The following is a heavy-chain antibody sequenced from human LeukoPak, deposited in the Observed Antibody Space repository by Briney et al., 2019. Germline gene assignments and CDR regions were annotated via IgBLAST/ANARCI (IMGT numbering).Heavy chain of an antibody. V-gene: IGHV3-21*01. J-gene: IGHJ6*03. CDR1: GFTFSSYT. Sequence: PGGSLRLSCAVSGFTFSSYTINWVRQAPGKGLDWVSSISSSSSYIYYADSVKGRFTISRYNAKNSLSLQMNRLSAEDTAVYYCARDRLLEDRDYHYYYYMDVWGIGTTVTVSS. D-gene: IGHD1-1*01. CDR2: ISSSSSYI. CDR3: ARDRLLEDRDYHYYYYMDV.